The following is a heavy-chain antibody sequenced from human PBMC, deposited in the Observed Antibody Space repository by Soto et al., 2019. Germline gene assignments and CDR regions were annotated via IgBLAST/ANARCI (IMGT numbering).Heavy chain of an antibody. CDR3: ARDHRWAFDI. Sequence: EVQLVESGGDLVQPGGSLRLSCTASGFSFSTYSMNWVRQAPGKTLEWISYISADGYATYYADSVKGRFTISRDNAKDSLYLQMNGLRDDDTALYYCARDHRWAFDIWGQGTMVTVSS. V-gene: IGHV3-48*02. CDR1: GFSFSTYS. CDR2: ISADGYAT. D-gene: IGHD6-13*01. J-gene: IGHJ3*02.